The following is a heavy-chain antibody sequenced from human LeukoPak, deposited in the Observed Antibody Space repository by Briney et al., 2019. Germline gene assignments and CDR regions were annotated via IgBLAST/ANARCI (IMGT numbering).Heavy chain of an antibody. CDR1: GGSFSGYY. D-gene: IGHD3-9*01. Sequence: SETLSLTCAVYGGSFSGYYWRWIRQPPGKGLEWIGEINHSGSTNYNPFLRSRVTISVDTSKNQFSLKLSSVTAADTAVYYCAGAGYFDWLLAPQPPAFDIWGQGTMVTVSS. CDR3: AGAGYFDWLLAPQPPAFDI. J-gene: IGHJ3*02. CDR2: INHSGST. V-gene: IGHV4-34*01.